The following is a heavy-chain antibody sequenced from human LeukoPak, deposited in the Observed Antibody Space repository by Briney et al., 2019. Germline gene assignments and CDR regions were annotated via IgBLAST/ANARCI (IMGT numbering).Heavy chain of an antibody. D-gene: IGHD5-18*01. V-gene: IGHV4-59*02. CDR3: ARGGYSYVSSDY. CDR1: GASVSSYY. J-gene: IGHJ4*02. CDR2: MYYRGST. Sequence: SETLSLTCTVSGASVSSYYWRWFRQPPGKGLEWIGYMYYRGSTNYNPSVRSRTTISVDTSKNQFSLKLSSVTAPDTAVYYCARGGYSYVSSDYWGQGTLVTVSS.